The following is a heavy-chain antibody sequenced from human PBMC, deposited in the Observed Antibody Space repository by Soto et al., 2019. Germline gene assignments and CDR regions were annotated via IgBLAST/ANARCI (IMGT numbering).Heavy chain of an antibody. CDR2: ISGSGGST. CDR3: AKDFSTQIVVVPFDY. CDR1: GFTFSSYA. J-gene: IGHJ4*02. D-gene: IGHD3-22*01. V-gene: IGHV3-23*01. Sequence: EVQLLESGGGLVQPGGSLRLSCAASGFTFSSYAMSWVRQAPGKWLEWVSAISGSGGSTFYADSVKGRFTISRDNSKNTLYLQMNRLRAEDTAVYYCAKDFSTQIVVVPFDYWGQGTLVTVSS.